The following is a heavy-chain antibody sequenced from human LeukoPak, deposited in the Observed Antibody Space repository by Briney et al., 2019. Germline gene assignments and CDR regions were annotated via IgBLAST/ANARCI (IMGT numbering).Heavy chain of an antibody. D-gene: IGHD3-10*01. CDR2: IHQDGSET. CDR3: AKVRKVRELLFDY. CDR1: GFSFSTYW. Sequence: GGSLRLSCAASGFSFSTYWMTWVRQAPGKGLEWVANIHQDGSETHYVDSVKGRFTISRDNAKNTLYLQMNSLRAEDTAVYYCAKVRKVRELLFDYWGQGTLVTVSS. J-gene: IGHJ4*02. V-gene: IGHV3-7*03.